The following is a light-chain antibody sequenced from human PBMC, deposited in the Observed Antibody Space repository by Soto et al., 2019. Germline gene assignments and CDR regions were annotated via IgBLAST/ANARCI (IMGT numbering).Light chain of an antibody. J-gene: IGKJ1*01. CDR2: DSS. Sequence: EIVFTQSPATLSLSTGQRATLSCSASQSLSRNFLAWYQQKXGQPPRVLIYDSSTRATGFPDRFSGSGSGTDFTLTIIRLQPEDFAVYYCQQYDISPWTFGQGTKVDIK. V-gene: IGKV3-20*01. CDR3: QQYDISPWT. CDR1: QSLSRNF.